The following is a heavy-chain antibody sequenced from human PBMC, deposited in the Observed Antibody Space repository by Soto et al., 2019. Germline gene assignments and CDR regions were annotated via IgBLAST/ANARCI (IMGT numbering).Heavy chain of an antibody. CDR3: TTEKGY. J-gene: IGHJ4*02. CDR1: GFTFTNAW. CDR2: IRSKTDGGTP. Sequence: EVQLVESGGGLVKPGESLRLSCAASGFTFTNAWMNWVRQAPGKGLEWVGRIRSKTDGGTPDYAGPVKGRFTISRDDSKNTLYVQMNSLKTEYTAIYYCTTEKGYWGQGTLVNVAS. V-gene: IGHV3-15*07.